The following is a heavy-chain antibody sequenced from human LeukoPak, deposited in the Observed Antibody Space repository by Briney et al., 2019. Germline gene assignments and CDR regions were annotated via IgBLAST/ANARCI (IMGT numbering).Heavy chain of an antibody. V-gene: IGHV3-30-3*01. J-gene: IGHJ6*02. CDR1: GFTFSTYA. CDR2: ISYDGSNK. CDR3: ARGHNWNDGRFYFYGIDV. D-gene: IGHD1-20*01. Sequence: GRSLRLSCAASGFTFSTYAMHWVRQAPGKGLEWVAVISYDGSNKCYADSVKGRFTSSRDNSKNTLYLQMNSLSAEDTALYYCARGHNWNDGRFYFYGIDVRGQGTTVTVSS.